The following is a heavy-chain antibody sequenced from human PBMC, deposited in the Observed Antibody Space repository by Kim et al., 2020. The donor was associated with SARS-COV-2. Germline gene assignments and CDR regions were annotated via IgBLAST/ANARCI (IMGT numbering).Heavy chain of an antibody. D-gene: IGHD3-10*01. CDR3: ARADYYGPGYYGMDV. Sequence: SETLSLTCTVSGGSISSGSYYWSWIRQPAGKGLEWIGRIYTSGSTNYNPSLKSRVTISVDTSKNQFSLKLSSVTAADTAVYYCARADYYGPGYYGMDVWGQGTTVTVSS. V-gene: IGHV4-61*02. J-gene: IGHJ6*02. CDR2: IYTSGST. CDR1: GGSISSGSYY.